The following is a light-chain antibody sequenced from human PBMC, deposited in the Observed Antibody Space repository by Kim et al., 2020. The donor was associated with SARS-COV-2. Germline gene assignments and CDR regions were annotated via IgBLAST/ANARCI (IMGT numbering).Light chain of an antibody. CDR3: CSYAGSSTSVV. CDR2: EVS. J-gene: IGLJ2*01. V-gene: IGLV2-23*02. Sequence: QSSTLSCTGTSSDVGSYNLFSWYQQHPGKAPKLMIYEVSKRPSGVSNRFSGSKSGNTASLTISGLQAEDEADYYCCSYAGSSTSVVFGGGTQLTVL. CDR1: SSDVGSYNL.